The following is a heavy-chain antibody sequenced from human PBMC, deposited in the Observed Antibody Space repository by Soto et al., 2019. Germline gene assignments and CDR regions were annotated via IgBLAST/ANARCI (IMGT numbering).Heavy chain of an antibody. CDR2: IIPIFGTA. D-gene: IGHD1-26*01. CDR1: GGTFSSYA. CDR3: ARGLGGVGSTQDYFDY. Sequence: QVQLVQSGAEVKKPGSSVKVSCKASGGTFSSYAISWVRQAPGQGLEWMGGIIPIFGTANYAQKFQGRDKIPAHKSTRTASMEPSSLRAEDTAVYYCARGLGGVGSTQDYFDYWGQGTLVTVSS. J-gene: IGHJ4*02. V-gene: IGHV1-69*06.